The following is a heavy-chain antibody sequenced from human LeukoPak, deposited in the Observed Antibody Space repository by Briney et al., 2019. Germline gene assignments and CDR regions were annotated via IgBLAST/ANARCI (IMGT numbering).Heavy chain of an antibody. V-gene: IGHV5-51*01. J-gene: IGHJ5*02. D-gene: IGHD4-17*01. CDR1: GYSFSSNW. CDR2: IYPGDSDT. CDR3: ARRLTVTTSLGWFDP. Sequence: GESLKISCKGSGYSFSSNWIAWVRQMPGKGLEWMGIIYPGDSDTRYSPSFQGQVTSSVDKSINTAYLQWSSLKASDTAIYYCARRLTVTTSLGWFDPGAREPWSPSPQ.